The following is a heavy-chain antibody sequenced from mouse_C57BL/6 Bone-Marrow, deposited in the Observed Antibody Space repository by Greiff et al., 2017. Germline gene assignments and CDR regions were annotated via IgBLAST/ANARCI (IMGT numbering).Heavy chain of an antibody. V-gene: IGHV1-69*01. CDR1: GYTFTSYW. CDR2: IDPSDSYT. J-gene: IGHJ1*03. Sequence: QVQLQQPGAELVMPGASVKLSCKASGYTFTSYWMHWVKQRPGQGLEWIGEIDPSDSYTNYNQKFKGKSTLTVDKHSSTAYMQLISLTSEDSAVYYCAREGLVRYFDVWGTGTTVTVSS. CDR3: AREGLVRYFDV. D-gene: IGHD2-3*01.